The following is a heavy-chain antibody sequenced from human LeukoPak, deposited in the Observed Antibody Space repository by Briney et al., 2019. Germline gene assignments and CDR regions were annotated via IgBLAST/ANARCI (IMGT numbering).Heavy chain of an antibody. CDR3: ARIGRTYYYDSSGRSLDY. V-gene: IGHV3-21*01. J-gene: IGHJ4*02. CDR1: GFTFSSYS. Sequence: GGSLRLSCAASGFTFSSYSMNWVRQAPGKGLEWVSSISSSSSYIYYADSVKGRFTISRDNAKNSLYLQMNSLRAEDTAVYYCARIGRTYYYDSSGRSLDYWGQGTLVTVSS. D-gene: IGHD3-22*01. CDR2: ISSSSSYI.